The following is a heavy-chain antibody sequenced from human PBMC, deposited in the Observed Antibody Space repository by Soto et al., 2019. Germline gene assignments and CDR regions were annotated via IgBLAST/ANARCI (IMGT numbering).Heavy chain of an antibody. Sequence: EVQLLESGGGLVQPGGSLRLSCAASGFTFSNYAMSWVRQAPGKGPEWVSSTGGAGTDPDYADSVKGRFTISRDNSKNTLYLQMNSLRAEDTAIYYCAKDFIPRNGVYAAFDIWGQGTVVTVSS. CDR3: AKDFIPRNGVYAAFDI. D-gene: IGHD2-8*01. CDR1: GFTFSNYA. CDR2: TGGAGTDP. V-gene: IGHV3-23*01. J-gene: IGHJ3*02.